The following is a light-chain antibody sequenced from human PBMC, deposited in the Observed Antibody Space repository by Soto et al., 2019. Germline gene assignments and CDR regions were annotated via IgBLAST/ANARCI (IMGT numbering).Light chain of an antibody. CDR3: QHHNNWPPYT. CDR2: DVS. Sequence: EMVLTQSPATLSVSPGERATLSCRASQSVDSNLAWYQQKPGQSPRLIIYDVSTRVTGIPARFSGGGSGTEFTLTLSSLQSEDVAVYYCQHHNNWPPYTFGQGTKLEIK. V-gene: IGKV3-15*01. CDR1: QSVDSN. J-gene: IGKJ2*01.